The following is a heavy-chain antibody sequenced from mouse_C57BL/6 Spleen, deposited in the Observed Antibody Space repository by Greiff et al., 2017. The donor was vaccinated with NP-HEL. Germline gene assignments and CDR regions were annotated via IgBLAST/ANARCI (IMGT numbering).Heavy chain of an antibody. D-gene: IGHD2-3*01. J-gene: IGHJ2*01. Sequence: VQLQQSGAELVRPGASVTLSCKASGYTFTDYEMHWVKQTPVHGLEWIGAIDPETGGTAYNQKFKGKAILTADKSSSTAYMERRSLTSEDSAVYYCTRGSIYDGYQYYFDYWGQGTTLTVSS. CDR2: IDPETGGT. CDR3: TRGSIYDGYQYYFDY. CDR1: GYTFTDYE. V-gene: IGHV1-15*01.